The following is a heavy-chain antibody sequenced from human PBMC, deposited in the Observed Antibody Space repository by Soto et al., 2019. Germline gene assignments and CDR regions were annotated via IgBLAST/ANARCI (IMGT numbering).Heavy chain of an antibody. CDR1: GGTFSSYA. Sequence: QVQLVQSGAEVKKPGSSVKVSCKASGGTFSSYAISWVRQAPGQGLEWMGGIIPIFDTADYAQKFQGRVTITADEXTXXAYVELSSLRSEDTAVYYCAGHSSGVPGYYYGMDVWGQGTTVTVSS. D-gene: IGHD3-22*01. J-gene: IGHJ6*02. V-gene: IGHV1-69*12. CDR2: IIPIFDTA. CDR3: AGHSSGVPGYYYGMDV.